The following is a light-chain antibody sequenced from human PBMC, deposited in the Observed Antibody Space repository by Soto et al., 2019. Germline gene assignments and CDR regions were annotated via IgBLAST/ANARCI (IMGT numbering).Light chain of an antibody. V-gene: IGKV3-20*01. CDR1: QSVSNNF. J-gene: IGKJ5*01. Sequence: EIVLAQSPGTLSLSPGQGATLSCRASQSVSNNFLVWYQHKPGQAPRVLIYGASRRATGIPDRFSGSGYETDFTLMISRLEPEDFAVYYCQQYGSSPNTFGQGTRLEIK. CDR2: GAS. CDR3: QQYGSSPNT.